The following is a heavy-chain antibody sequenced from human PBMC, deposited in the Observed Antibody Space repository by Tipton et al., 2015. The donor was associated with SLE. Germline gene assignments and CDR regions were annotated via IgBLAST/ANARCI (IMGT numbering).Heavy chain of an antibody. Sequence: LRLSCTVSGGSISSYYWSWIRQPPGKGLEWIGYIYTSGSTNYNPSLKSRVTISVDTSKNQFSLKLSSVTAADTAVYYCARGLRPSTDFDYWGQGTLVTVSS. V-gene: IGHV4-4*08. J-gene: IGHJ4*02. CDR3: ARGLRPSTDFDY. CDR1: GGSISSYY. D-gene: IGHD1-14*01. CDR2: IYTSGST.